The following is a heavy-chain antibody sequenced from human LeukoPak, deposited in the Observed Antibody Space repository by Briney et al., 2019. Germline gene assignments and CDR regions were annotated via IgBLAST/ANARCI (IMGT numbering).Heavy chain of an antibody. CDR1: GFTFSSYA. J-gene: IGHJ4*02. CDR2: ISYDGSNK. V-gene: IGHV3-30*04. Sequence: GGSLRLSCAASGFTFSSYAMHWVRQAPGKGLEWVAVISYDGSNKYYADSVKGRFTISRDNSKNTLYLQMNSLRVEDTAVYYCARDYYDSSGYYPPNFDYWGQGTLVTVSS. D-gene: IGHD3-22*01. CDR3: ARDYYDSSGYYPPNFDY.